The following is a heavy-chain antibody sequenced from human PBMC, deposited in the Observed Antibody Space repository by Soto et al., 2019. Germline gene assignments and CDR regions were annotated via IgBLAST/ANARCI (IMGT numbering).Heavy chain of an antibody. Sequence: QVQLVESGGGVVQPGRSLRLSCAASGFTFSSYAMHWVRQAPGKGLEWVAVISYDGSNKYYADSVKGRFTISRDNSKNTLYLQMNSLRAEDTAVYYCARGGSGWYKDGMVVWGQGTTVTVSS. D-gene: IGHD6-19*01. CDR2: ISYDGSNK. V-gene: IGHV3-30-3*01. CDR3: ARGGSGWYKDGMVV. J-gene: IGHJ6*02. CDR1: GFTFSSYA.